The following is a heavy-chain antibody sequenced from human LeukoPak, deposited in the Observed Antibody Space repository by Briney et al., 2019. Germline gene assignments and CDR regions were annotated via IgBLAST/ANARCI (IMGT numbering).Heavy chain of an antibody. Sequence: KTGGSLRLSCAASGFTFSSYGMHWVRQAPGKGLEWVSSISSSSSYIYYADSVKGRFTISRDNAKNSLYLQMNSLRAEDTAVYYCARDRRLPEFDYWGQGTLVTVSS. CDR1: GFTFSSYG. J-gene: IGHJ4*02. D-gene: IGHD2-2*01. CDR2: ISSSSSYI. V-gene: IGHV3-21*01. CDR3: ARDRRLPEFDY.